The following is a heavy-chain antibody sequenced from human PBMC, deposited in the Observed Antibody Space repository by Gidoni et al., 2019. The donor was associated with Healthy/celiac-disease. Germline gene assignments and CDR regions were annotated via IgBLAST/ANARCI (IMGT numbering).Heavy chain of an antibody. CDR3: ARTLFSSGEVYYFDY. J-gene: IGHJ4*02. D-gene: IGHD3-22*01. CDR1: GFSLCTSGMC. CDR2: IDWDDDK. V-gene: IGHV2-70*15. Sequence: QVTLRESCPPLVKPTPTPTPTCTFSGFSLCTSGMCVSWIRQPPGKALEWLARIDWDDDKYYSTPLKTRLTISKDTSKNQVVLTMTNMDPVDTATYYCARTLFSSGEVYYFDYWGQGTLVTVSS.